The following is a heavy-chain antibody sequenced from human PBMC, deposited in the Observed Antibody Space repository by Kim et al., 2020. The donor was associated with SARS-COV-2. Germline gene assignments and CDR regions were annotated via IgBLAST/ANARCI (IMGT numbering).Heavy chain of an antibody. D-gene: IGHD3-10*01. Sequence: ASVKVSCKASGYTFTSYGISWVRQAPGQGLEWMGWISAYNGNTNYAQKLQGRVTMTTDTSTSTAYMELRSLRSDDTAVYYCARDPLYYYGSGRLGSIWGQGTMVTVSS. CDR1: GYTFTSYG. V-gene: IGHV1-18*01. CDR3: ARDPLYYYGSGRLGSI. CDR2: ISAYNGNT. J-gene: IGHJ3*02.